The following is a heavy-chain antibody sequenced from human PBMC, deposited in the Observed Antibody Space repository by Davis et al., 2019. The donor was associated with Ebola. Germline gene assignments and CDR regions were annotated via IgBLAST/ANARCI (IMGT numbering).Heavy chain of an antibody. CDR1: GFTFSSYS. CDR2: ITGGGIA. D-gene: IGHD6-13*01. J-gene: IGHJ4*02. V-gene: IGHV3-23*01. CDR3: AKRPSSSWYDYFDY. Sequence: GESLKISCAASGFTFSSYSMNWVRQAPGKGLEWVSTITGGGIAYYTESVEGRFTISRDNSKNTLYLQMDSLRADDTAVYFCAKRPSSSWYDYFDYWGQGTQVTVSS.